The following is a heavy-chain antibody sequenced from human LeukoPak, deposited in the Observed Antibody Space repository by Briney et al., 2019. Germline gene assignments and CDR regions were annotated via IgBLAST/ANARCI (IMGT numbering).Heavy chain of an antibody. V-gene: IGHV4-39*07. CDR1: GGSIRSTSYY. D-gene: IGHD1-1*01. CDR2: IYYSGIT. Sequence: PSETLSLTCTVSGGSIRSTSYYWGWIRQPPGKGLEWIGNIYYSGITYYNPSLMSRITMSLDTSRNQFSLKLSSVTAADTAVYFCAAYWKHFDYWGQGTLVTVSS. J-gene: IGHJ4*02. CDR3: AAYWKHFDY.